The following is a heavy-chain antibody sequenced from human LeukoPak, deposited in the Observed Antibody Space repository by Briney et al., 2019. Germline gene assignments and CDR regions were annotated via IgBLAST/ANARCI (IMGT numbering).Heavy chain of an antibody. D-gene: IGHD6-13*01. CDR1: GYTLTELS. CDR3: TTHGEQQLATNDY. Sequence: ASVKVSCKVSGYTLTELSMHWVRQAPGQGLEWMGWINPNSGGTNYAQKFQGRVTMTRDTSISTAYMELSRLRSDDTAVYYCTTHGEQQLATNDYWGQGTLVTVSS. CDR2: INPNSGGT. V-gene: IGHV1-2*02. J-gene: IGHJ4*02.